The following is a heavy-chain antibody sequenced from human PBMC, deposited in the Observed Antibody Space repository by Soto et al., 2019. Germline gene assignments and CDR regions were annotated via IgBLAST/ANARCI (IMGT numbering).Heavy chain of an antibody. D-gene: IGHD1-26*01. CDR1: GYSFTSYG. V-gene: IGHV1-3*01. Sequence: ASVKVSCKASGYSFTSYGISWVRQAPGQGLEWMGWINAGNGNTKYSQKFQGRVTITRDTSASTAYMELSSLRSEDTAVYYCESRHAGTTSWALLDYWGEGTLVTVSS. J-gene: IGHJ4*02. CDR2: INAGNGNT. CDR3: ESRHAGTTSWALLDY.